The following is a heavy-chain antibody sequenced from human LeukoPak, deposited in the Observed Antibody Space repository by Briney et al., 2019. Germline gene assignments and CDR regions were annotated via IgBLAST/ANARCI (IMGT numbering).Heavy chain of an antibody. J-gene: IGHJ4*02. CDR2: INPNSGGT. CDR1: GYTFTGYY. Sequence: GASVKVSCKASGYTFTGYYMHWVRQAPGQGLEWMRWINPNSGGTNYAQKFQGRVTMTRDTSISTAYMELSRLRSDDTAVYYCARDLGQWPYYFDYWGQGTLVSVSS. V-gene: IGHV1-2*02. CDR3: ARDLGQWPYYFDY. D-gene: IGHD6-19*01.